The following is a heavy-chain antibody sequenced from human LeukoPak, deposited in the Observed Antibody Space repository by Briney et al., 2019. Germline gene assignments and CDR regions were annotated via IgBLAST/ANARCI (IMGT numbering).Heavy chain of an antibody. CDR2: ISDLDENT. Sequence: QPGGSLRLSCAASGIYDMSWVRQAPGKGLEWVSSISDLDENTYYADSVKGRFTMSRDNSRNTLYLQMNNLRAEDTAVYYCARDRGEGSSWYGDFDYWGQGTLVTVSS. J-gene: IGHJ4*02. CDR3: ARDRGEGSSWYGDFDY. CDR1: GIYD. D-gene: IGHD6-13*01. V-gene: IGHV3-23*01.